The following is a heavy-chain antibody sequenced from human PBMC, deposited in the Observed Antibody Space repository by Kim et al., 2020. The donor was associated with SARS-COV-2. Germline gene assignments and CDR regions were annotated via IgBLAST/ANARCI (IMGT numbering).Heavy chain of an antibody. CDR3: AKIPVTTTQFDY. CDR1: GFTFSSYG. CDR2: ISYDGSNK. D-gene: IGHD4-4*01. V-gene: IGHV3-30*18. J-gene: IGHJ4*02. Sequence: GGSLRLSCAASGFTFSSYGMHWVRQAPGKGLEWVAVISYDGSNKYHADSVKGRFTISRDNSKNTLYLQMNSLRAEDTAVYYCAKIPVTTTQFDYWGQGTL.